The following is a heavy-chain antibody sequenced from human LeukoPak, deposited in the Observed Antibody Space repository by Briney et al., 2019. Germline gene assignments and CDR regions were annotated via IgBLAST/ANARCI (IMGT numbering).Heavy chain of an antibody. CDR3: ARYSHSSGWYGAEYFQH. D-gene: IGHD6-19*01. Sequence: RASVKVSCKASGGTFSSYAISWVRQAPGQGLEWMGGIIPIFGTANYAQKFQGRVTITADESTSTAYMELSSLRSEDTAVYYCARYSHSSGWYGAEYFQHWGQGTLVTVSS. CDR2: IIPIFGTA. V-gene: IGHV1-69*01. J-gene: IGHJ1*01. CDR1: GGTFSSYA.